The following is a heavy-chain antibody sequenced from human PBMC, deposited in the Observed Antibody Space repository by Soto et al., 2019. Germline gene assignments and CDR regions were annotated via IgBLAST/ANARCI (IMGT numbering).Heavy chain of an antibody. CDR3: ARPNDSSGYYPLIY. CDR1: GGSLSSYY. V-gene: IGHV4-59*01. D-gene: IGHD3-22*01. Sequence: SETLSLTCTVSGGSLSSYYWSRIRQPPGKGLEWIGYIYYTGSTNYNPSLKSRVTISVDTSKNQFSLKLSSVTAADTAVYYCARPNDSSGYYPLIYWGQGTPVTVSS. CDR2: IYYTGST. J-gene: IGHJ4*02.